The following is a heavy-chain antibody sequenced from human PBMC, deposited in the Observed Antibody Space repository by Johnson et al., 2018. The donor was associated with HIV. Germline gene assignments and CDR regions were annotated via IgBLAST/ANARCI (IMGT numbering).Heavy chain of an antibody. CDR3: SGGKWGVGANAFDI. J-gene: IGHJ3*02. CDR1: GFTFSTYD. CDR2: IGTVGDT. V-gene: IGHV3-13*01. Sequence: QLVESGGGVVQPGGSLRVSCAISGFTFSTYDMHWVRQATGKGLEWVSGIGTVGDTYYPGSVKGRFTISRENAKNSLYLQMNSLRAGDTAVYYCSGGKWGVGANAFDIWGQGTMVTVSS. D-gene: IGHD1-26*01.